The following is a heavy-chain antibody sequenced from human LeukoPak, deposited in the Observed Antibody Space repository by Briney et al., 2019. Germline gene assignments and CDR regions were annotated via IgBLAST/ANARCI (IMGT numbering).Heavy chain of an antibody. CDR3: AHDEYDSSDAHAFDI. CDR1: GFSLSTTGVG. J-gene: IGHJ3*02. V-gene: IGHV2-5*01. Sequence: ESGPTLVNPTQTLTLTCTFSGFSLSTTGVGVGWIRQPPGKALEWLALIYWNDDKRYSPSLKSRLTITKDTSKNQVVLTMTNMDPVDTATYYCAHDEYDSSDAHAFDIWGQGTMVTVSS. D-gene: IGHD3-22*01. CDR2: IYWNDDK.